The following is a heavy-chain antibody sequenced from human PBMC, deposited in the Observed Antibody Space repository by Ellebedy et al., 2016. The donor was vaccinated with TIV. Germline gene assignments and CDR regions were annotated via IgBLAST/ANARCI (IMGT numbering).Heavy chain of an antibody. CDR2: ISGSGGST. V-gene: IGHV3-23*01. J-gene: IGHJ4*02. D-gene: IGHD3-10*01. CDR1: GFTFSSYA. CDR3: AKGSGGYYLADY. Sequence: GESLKISXAASGFTFSSYAMSWVRQAPGKGLEWVSAISGSGGSTYYADSVKGRFTISRDNSKSTLYLQMNSLRAEDTAVYYCAKGSGGYYLADYWGQGTLVTVSS.